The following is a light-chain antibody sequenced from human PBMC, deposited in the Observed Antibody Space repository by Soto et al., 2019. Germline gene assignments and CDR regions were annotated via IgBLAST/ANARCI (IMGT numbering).Light chain of an antibody. CDR1: QSVSSN. J-gene: IGKJ4*01. V-gene: IGKV3-15*01. CDR3: QQYNNRQGT. Sequence: EIVMTQSPATLSVSPGERATLSCRASQSVSSNLAWYQQKPGQAPRLLIYGASTRATGIPARFSGSGSGTEFTLTISSLQSEDFAVYYCQQYNNRQGTFGGGTKVEIK. CDR2: GAS.